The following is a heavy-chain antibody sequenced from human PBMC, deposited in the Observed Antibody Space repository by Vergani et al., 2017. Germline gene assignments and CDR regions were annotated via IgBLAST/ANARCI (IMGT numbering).Heavy chain of an antibody. CDR2: ISSSSSYI. CDR1: GFTFSSYS. CDR3: ASLTYYYWSGSSN. J-gene: IGHJ4*02. V-gene: IGHV3-21*01. Sequence: EVQLVESGGGLVKPGGSLRLSCAASGFTFSSYSMNWVRQAPGKGLEWVSSISSSSSYIYYADSVKGRFTISRDNAKNSLYLQMNSLRAEDTAVYYCASLTYYYWSGSSNWGQGTLVTVSS. D-gene: IGHD3-10*01.